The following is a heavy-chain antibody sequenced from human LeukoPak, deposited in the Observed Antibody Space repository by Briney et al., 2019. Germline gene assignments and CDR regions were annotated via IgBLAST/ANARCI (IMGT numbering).Heavy chain of an antibody. CDR2: IKQDGSEK. CDR3: ARDSFDLGSGSYYTTGWFDP. CDR1: GFTFGSYW. Sequence: QSGGSLRLSCAASGFTFGSYWMSWVRQAPGKGLEWVANIKQDGSEKYYVDSVKGRFTNSRDNAKNSLYLQMNSLRAEDTAVYYCARDSFDLGSGSYYTTGWFDPWGQGTLVTVSS. D-gene: IGHD3-10*01. V-gene: IGHV3-7*01. J-gene: IGHJ5*02.